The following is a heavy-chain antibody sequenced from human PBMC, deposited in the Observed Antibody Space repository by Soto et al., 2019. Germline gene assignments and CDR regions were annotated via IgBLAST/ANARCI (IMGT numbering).Heavy chain of an antibody. CDR1: GFTFNNYA. V-gene: IGHV3-73*01. J-gene: IGHJ6*02. CDR2: IRSKANSYAT. D-gene: IGHD2-2*01. Sequence: GGSLRLSCAASGFTFNNYAMGWVRQASGKGLEWVSPIRSKANSYATAYAASVKGRFTISRDDSKNTAYLQMNSLKTEDTAVYYCTTGGYCSSTSCPEEYYYYGMDVWGQGTTVTVSS. CDR3: TTGGYCSSTSCPEEYYYYGMDV.